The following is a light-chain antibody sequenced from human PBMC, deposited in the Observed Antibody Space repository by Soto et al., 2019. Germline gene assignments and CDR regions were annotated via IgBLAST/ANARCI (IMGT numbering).Light chain of an antibody. J-gene: IGKJ3*01. CDR2: GAS. Sequence: EIVMTQSPATLSVSPGERATLSCRASQSVSSNLAWYQQKPGQAPRLLIYGASTRATGIPARFSGSGSGTEFTLIISSLQSEDFAVYYCQHYNNWPPKFTFGPGTQVDIK. CDR1: QSVSSN. CDR3: QHYNNWPPKFT. V-gene: IGKV3-15*01.